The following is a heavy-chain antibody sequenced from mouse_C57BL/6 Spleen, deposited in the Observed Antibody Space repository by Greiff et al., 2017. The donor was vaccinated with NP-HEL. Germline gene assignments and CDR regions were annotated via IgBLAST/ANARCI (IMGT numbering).Heavy chain of an antibody. D-gene: IGHD2-3*01. CDR1: GFTFSDYG. CDR3: AKGDDGYYVDYAMDY. J-gene: IGHJ4*01. Sequence: EVKLMESGGGLVKPGGSLKLSCAASGFTFSDYGMHWVRQAPEKGLEWVANISSGSSTIYYADTVKGRFTISRDNAKNTLFLQMTSLRSEDTAMYYCAKGDDGYYVDYAMDYWGQGTSVTVSS. V-gene: IGHV5-17*01. CDR2: ISSGSSTI.